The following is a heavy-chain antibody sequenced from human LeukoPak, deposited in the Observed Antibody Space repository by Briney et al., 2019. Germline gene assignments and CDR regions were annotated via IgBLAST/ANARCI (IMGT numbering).Heavy chain of an antibody. J-gene: IGHJ4*02. Sequence: PSETPSLTCAVYGGSFSGYSWTWIRQPPGKGLEWIGEIKDSGSPTFNPSLKSRVTMSVDTSNNQFSVRLSSLTAADTAVYYCARGRFSGLPRATTSQFDYWGQGTLVTVSS. D-gene: IGHD6-19*01. CDR1: GGSFSGYS. CDR3: ARGRFSGLPRATTSQFDY. V-gene: IGHV4-34*01. CDR2: IKDSGSP.